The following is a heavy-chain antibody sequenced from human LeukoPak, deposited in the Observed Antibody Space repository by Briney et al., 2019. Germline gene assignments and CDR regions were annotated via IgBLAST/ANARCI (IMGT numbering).Heavy chain of an antibody. V-gene: IGHV1-2*02. D-gene: IGHD3-22*01. CDR1: GYTFTGYC. Sequence: ASVKVSCKASGYTFTGYCMHRVRQAPGQGLEWMGWINPNSGGTNYAQKFQGRVTMTRDTSISTAYMELSRLRSDDTAVYYCAGAYDSSGYTPHWGQGTLVTVSS. CDR2: INPNSGGT. CDR3: AGAYDSSGYTPH. J-gene: IGHJ4*02.